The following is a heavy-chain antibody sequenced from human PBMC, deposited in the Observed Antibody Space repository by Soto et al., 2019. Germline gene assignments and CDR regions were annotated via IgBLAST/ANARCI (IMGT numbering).Heavy chain of an antibody. CDR3: ARDPGGVVVPAAMAYYYYGMDV. CDR2: ISAYNGNT. Sequence: ASVKVSCKASGYTFTSYGISWVRQAPGQGLEWMGWISAYNGNTNYAQKLQGRVTMTRDTSTSTVYMELSSLRSEDTAVYYCARDPGGVVVPAAMAYYYYGMDVWGQGTTVTVSS. V-gene: IGHV1-18*01. D-gene: IGHD2-2*01. J-gene: IGHJ6*02. CDR1: GYTFTSYG.